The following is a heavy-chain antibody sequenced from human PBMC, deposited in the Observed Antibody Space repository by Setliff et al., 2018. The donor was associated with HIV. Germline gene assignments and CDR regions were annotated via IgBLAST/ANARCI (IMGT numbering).Heavy chain of an antibody. V-gene: IGHV1-46*01. CDR1: GFSFSRHY. CDR2: INPSDGIP. Sequence: ASVKVSCKASGFSFSRHYMHWVRQAPGEGLEWVAMINPSDGIPSYAQKFQDRVVVTRDMSRSIVYMELSSLLSEDTAVYFCTRAFPPMIPAAFDIWGLGTLVTVSS. CDR3: TRAFPPMIPAAFDI. J-gene: IGHJ3*02. D-gene: IGHD3-16*01.